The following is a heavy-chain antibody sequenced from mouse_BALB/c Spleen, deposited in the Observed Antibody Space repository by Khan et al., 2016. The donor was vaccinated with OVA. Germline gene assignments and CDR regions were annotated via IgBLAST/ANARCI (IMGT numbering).Heavy chain of an antibody. Sequence: QVQLKQSGAELARPGASVKMSCKASGYTFTTYTIHWVKQRPGQGLEWIGYIIPSTDYTTYNQKFKDKATLTADKSSSTAYMQLSSLTSDYSAVYYCAKEGAYYRSDGWFAYWGKGTLVTVSA. CDR1: GYTFTTYT. V-gene: IGHV1-4*01. D-gene: IGHD2-14*01. CDR2: IIPSTDYT. CDR3: AKEGAYYRSDGWFAY. J-gene: IGHJ3*01.